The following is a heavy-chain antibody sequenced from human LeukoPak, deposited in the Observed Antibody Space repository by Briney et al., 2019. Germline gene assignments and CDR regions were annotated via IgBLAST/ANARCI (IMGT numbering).Heavy chain of an antibody. CDR3: ARGGYDILTGYSSFDY. CDR1: GYTFTSYG. Sequence: GASVKVSCKASGYTFTSYGISWVRQAPGQGLEWMGWISAYNGNTNYAQKLQGRVTMTTDTSTSTAYMELRSLRSDDTAVYYCARGGYDILTGYSSFDYWGQGTLVTVSS. CDR2: ISAYNGNT. D-gene: IGHD3-9*01. J-gene: IGHJ4*02. V-gene: IGHV1-18*01.